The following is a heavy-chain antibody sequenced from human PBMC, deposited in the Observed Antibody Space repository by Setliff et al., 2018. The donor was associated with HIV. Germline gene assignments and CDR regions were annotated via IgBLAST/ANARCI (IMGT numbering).Heavy chain of an antibody. V-gene: IGHV4-30-4*08. J-gene: IGHJ5*02. CDR2: IHYKGNI. Sequence: PSETLSLTCTVSGDSIISGDYYWSWIRQSPGKGLEWIGHIHYKGNIDYNASLKSRLAISSDTSKNQFSLNLSSVIAADTAIYFCARFTVVVFGAGEPSWFDPWGQGILVTVS. CDR3: ARFTVVVFGAGEPSWFDP. D-gene: IGHD2-15*01. CDR1: GDSIISGDYY.